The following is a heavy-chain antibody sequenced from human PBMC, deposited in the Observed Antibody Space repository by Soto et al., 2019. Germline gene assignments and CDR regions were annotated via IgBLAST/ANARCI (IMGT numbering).Heavy chain of an antibody. CDR1: GGTFGNHD. CDR3: AREAGYTYGYVFDY. Sequence: SVNVSCQDSGGTFGNHDIRWVPQAPGQGLEWLGGIIPVLGVGDNAQNFQGRVTITADASTSTAYLELSSLRSEDTALYYCAREAGYTYGYVFDYWGQGTLVTVSS. V-gene: IGHV1-69*10. D-gene: IGHD5-18*01. CDR2: IIPVLGVG. J-gene: IGHJ4*02.